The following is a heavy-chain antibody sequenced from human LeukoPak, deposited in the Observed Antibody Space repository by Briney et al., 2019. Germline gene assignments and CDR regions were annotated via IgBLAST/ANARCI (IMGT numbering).Heavy chain of an antibody. CDR1: GFAFSSYW. CDR3: ARKSEQWLTTFDS. Sequence: GGSLRLSCEASGFAFSSYWMHWVRQAPGKGLVWVSHIDSDGRTTNYADSVKGRFTISRDNAKNTLYLQMNSLRAEDTAVYYCARKSEQWLTTFDSWGQGTLVTVSS. D-gene: IGHD6-19*01. J-gene: IGHJ4*02. CDR2: IDSDGRTT. V-gene: IGHV3-74*01.